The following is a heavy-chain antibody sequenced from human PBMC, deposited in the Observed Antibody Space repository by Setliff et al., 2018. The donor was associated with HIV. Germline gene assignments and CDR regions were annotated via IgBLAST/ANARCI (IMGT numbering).Heavy chain of an antibody. D-gene: IGHD2-21*02. Sequence: SETLSLTCTLNGVPLSDYYWNWIRQSPGKGLEWIVEVNHNGSINYNPSLKSRVTVSVDTSKTQYSLKMISVTAADTAMYYCAISIVGVTSEMYWAQGTLVNVSS. V-gene: IGHV4-34*01. CDR2: VNHNGSI. CDR1: GVPLSDYY. J-gene: IGHJ4*02. CDR3: AISIVGVTSEMY.